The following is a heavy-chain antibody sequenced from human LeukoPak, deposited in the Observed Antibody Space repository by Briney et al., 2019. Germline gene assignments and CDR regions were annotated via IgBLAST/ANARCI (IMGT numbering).Heavy chain of an antibody. Sequence: GGSLRLSCVASKFTFSSYWMTWVRQSPGKGLEWVANINEDGTEQYYLDSVRGRFTISRDNAKNSLFLQMNSLRADDTAVYYCASEDYCVTTSCHIPDYWGQGNPVTVSS. CDR1: KFTFSSYW. J-gene: IGHJ4*02. D-gene: IGHD4/OR15-4a*01. V-gene: IGHV3-7*01. CDR2: INEDGTEQ. CDR3: ASEDYCVTTSCHIPDY.